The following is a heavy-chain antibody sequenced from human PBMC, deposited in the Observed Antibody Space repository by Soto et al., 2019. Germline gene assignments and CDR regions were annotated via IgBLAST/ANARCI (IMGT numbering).Heavy chain of an antibody. CDR1: GYTFTSYA. V-gene: IGHV1-3*01. CDR2: INAGNGNT. CDR3: AREGGSYYDILTGHYY. J-gene: IGHJ4*02. Sequence: GASVKVSCKASGYTFTSYAMHWVRQAPGQRLEWMGWINAGNGNTKYSQKFQGRVTITRDTSASTAYMELSSLRSEDTAVYYCAREGGSYYDILTGHYYWGQGTLVTVSS. D-gene: IGHD3-9*01.